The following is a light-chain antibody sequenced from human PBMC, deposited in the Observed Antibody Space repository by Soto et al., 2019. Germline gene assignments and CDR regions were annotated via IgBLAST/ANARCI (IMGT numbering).Light chain of an antibody. J-gene: IGKJ5*01. CDR1: QGVTTN. CDR2: DVS. CDR3: QQYNNWPFS. V-gene: IGKV3-15*01. Sequence: EILMTQSPATLSVSPGERVTLSCRAGQGVTTNFAWYQQKSGQSPRLLIYDVSSRATGVLSRFSGTGSETDFTLTISGLQSEDSAIYFCQQYNNWPFSFGQGTRLEI.